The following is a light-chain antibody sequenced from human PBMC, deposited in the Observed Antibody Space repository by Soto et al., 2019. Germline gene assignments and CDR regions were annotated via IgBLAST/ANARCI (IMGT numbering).Light chain of an antibody. V-gene: IGKV3D-15*01. CDR2: GAS. CDR1: QSVSSN. Sequence: EIVMTQSPATLSVSPGERATLSCRASQSVSSNLAWYQQKPGQAPRLLIYGASSRATGIPDRFSGSGSGTDFTLTISRLEPEDFAVYYCQQWVTFGQGTRLEI. CDR3: QQWVT. J-gene: IGKJ5*01.